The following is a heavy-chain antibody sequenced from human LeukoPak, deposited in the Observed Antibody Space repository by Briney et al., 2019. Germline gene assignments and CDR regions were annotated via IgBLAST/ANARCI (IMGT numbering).Heavy chain of an antibody. CDR3: ARTRDLGPDY. Sequence: SQTLSLTCVISGDSVSSNSAAWNWIRQSPSRGLEWLGRTYYRSKWYYHYAVFMKSRITVNSDTSKNQFSLQLNSVTPEDTAVYYCARTRDLGPDYWGQGTLVTVSS. V-gene: IGHV6-1*01. J-gene: IGHJ4*02. D-gene: IGHD1-26*01. CDR1: GDSVSSNSAA. CDR2: TYYRSKWYY.